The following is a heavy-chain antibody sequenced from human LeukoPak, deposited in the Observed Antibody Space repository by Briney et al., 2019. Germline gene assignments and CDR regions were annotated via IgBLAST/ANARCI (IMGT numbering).Heavy chain of an antibody. V-gene: IGHV4-4*07. CDR2: IYTSGST. D-gene: IGHD6-19*01. CDR3: ARDRIAVAATYYFDY. CDR1: GGSISSYY. J-gene: IGHJ4*02. Sequence: SETLSLTCTVSGGSISSYYWSWIRQPAGKGLEWIGRIYTSGSTNYNPSLKSRVTMSVDTSKNQFSLKLSPVTAADTAVYYCARDRIAVAATYYFDYWGQGTLVTVSS.